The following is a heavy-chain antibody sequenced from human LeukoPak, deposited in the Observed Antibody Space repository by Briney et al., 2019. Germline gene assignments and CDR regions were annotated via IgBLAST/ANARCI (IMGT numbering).Heavy chain of an antibody. V-gene: IGHV3-74*01. CDR2: ISSDGSST. Sequence: GGSLRLSCAASGFTFSSYWMHWVRQAPGKGLVWVSHISSDGSSTSYADSVKGRFTISRDKAKNTLCLQMNSPRAEDTAVYYCARMNPLSCSGVIDYWGQGTLVTVSS. J-gene: IGHJ4*02. CDR1: GFTFSSYW. D-gene: IGHD6-25*01. CDR3: ARMNPLSCSGVIDY.